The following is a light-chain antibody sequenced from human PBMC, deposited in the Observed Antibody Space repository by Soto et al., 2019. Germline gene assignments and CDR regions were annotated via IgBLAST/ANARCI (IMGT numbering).Light chain of an antibody. CDR3: QEYHNWRTVT. V-gene: IGKV3-15*01. CDR2: GAS. Sequence: EIVMTQSPATLSVSPGERATLSCRASQSVSSNLAWYQQKPGQAPRLLIDGASTRSTGIPARFSVSVSGTAFTLTSSILLSEDFVVYYWQEYHNWRTVTFGGVIKVEIK. J-gene: IGKJ4*01. CDR1: QSVSSN.